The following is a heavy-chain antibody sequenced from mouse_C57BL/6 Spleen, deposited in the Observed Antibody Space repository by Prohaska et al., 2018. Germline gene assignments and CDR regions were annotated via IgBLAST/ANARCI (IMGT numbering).Heavy chain of an antibody. D-gene: IGHD1-1*01. Sequence: HGKSLEWIGDINPNNGGTSYNQKFKGKATLTVDKSSSTAYMELRSLTSEDSAVYYCARGRIYYGSSYRWYFDVWGTGTTVTVSS. CDR2: INPNNGGT. V-gene: IGHV1-26*01. J-gene: IGHJ1*03. CDR3: ARGRIYYGSSYRWYFDV.